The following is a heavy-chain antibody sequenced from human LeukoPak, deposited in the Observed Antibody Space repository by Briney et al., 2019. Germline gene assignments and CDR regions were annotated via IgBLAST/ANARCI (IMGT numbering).Heavy chain of an antibody. V-gene: IGHV3-23*01. D-gene: IGHD2-15*01. CDR1: GFTFSNYA. CDR2: ISGRSGST. CDR3: AKGLGYCSADRCYAADV. Sequence: PGGSLRLSCAASGFTFSNYATSWVRQAPGKGLEWVSVISGRSGSTYDADSVKGRFTISRVNSKNTLFLQMNTLRAEDTAVYYCAKGLGYCSADRCYAADVWGQGTTVTVSS. J-gene: IGHJ6*02.